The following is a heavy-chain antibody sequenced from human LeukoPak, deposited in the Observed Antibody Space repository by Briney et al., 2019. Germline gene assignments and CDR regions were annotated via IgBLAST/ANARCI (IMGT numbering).Heavy chain of an antibody. D-gene: IGHD4-17*01. Sequence: SVKVSCKASGDTFSSYAISWVRQAPGQGLEWMGGIIPIFGTANYAQKFQGRVTITADESTSTAYIELSSLRSEDTAVYYCAKGEHGEASYYYYYMDVWGKGTTVTVSS. J-gene: IGHJ6*03. CDR2: IIPIFGTA. V-gene: IGHV1-69*13. CDR1: GDTFSSYA. CDR3: AKGEHGEASYYYYYMDV.